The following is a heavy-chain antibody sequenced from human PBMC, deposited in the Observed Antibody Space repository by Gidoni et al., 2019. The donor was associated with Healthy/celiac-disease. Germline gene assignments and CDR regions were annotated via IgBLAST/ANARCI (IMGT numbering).Heavy chain of an antibody. D-gene: IGHD6-13*01. CDR1: GFTFSSYS. CDR3: ARRHSSSSTGENWFDP. Sequence: EVQLVESGGGLVKHGGSLRLSCVASGFTFSSYSMNWVRQAPGKGLEWVSSISGSSSYIYYADSMKGRFTISRDNAKNSLYLQMNSLRAEDTAVYYCARRHSSSSTGENWFDPWGQGTLVTVSS. J-gene: IGHJ5*02. CDR2: ISGSSSYI. V-gene: IGHV3-21*01.